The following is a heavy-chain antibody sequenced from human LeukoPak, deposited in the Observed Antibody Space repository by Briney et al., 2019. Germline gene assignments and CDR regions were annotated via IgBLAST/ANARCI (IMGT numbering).Heavy chain of an antibody. D-gene: IGHD3-9*01. CDR2: ISGSGGST. CDR1: GFTFSSYA. CDR3: ARRYWQNDY. Sequence: GGSLRLSCAASGFTFSSYAMSWVRQAPRKGLEWVSAISGSGGSTYYADSVKGRFTISRDNAKNPLYLQMNSLRAEDTAVYYCARRYWQNDYWGQGTLVTVSS. J-gene: IGHJ4*02. V-gene: IGHV3-23*01.